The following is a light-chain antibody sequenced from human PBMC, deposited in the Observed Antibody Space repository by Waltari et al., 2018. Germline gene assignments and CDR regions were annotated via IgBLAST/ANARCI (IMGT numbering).Light chain of an antibody. V-gene: IGKV3-20*01. CDR1: QSIGQY. CDR2: VAS. CDR3: QNHERLPAT. J-gene: IGKJ1*01. Sequence: EIVLTHSPGTLCLPPEQRSTLSCRASQSIGQYLVWYQQKPGQAPRLLIYVASSRATGVPDRFSGSGSGTDFSLTISRLEPEDFAMYYCQNHERLPATFGQGTKVEIK.